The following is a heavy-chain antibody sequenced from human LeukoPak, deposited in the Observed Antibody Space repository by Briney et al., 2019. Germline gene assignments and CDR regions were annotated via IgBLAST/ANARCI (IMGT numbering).Heavy chain of an antibody. CDR3: ARGKRGYSFGDY. J-gene: IGHJ4*02. CDR1: GFIFSIYW. V-gene: IGHV3-7*01. Sequence: GGPLRLSCAASGFIFSIYWMSWVRQAPGKGLEWVAHIKQDGSEKYYVDSVKGRFTISRDNAKNSLYLQMNNLRAEDTAVYYCARGKRGYSFGDYWGQGTLVTVSS. CDR2: IKQDGSEK. D-gene: IGHD5-18*01.